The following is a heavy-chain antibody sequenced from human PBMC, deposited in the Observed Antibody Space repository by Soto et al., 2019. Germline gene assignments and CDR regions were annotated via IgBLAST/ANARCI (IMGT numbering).Heavy chain of an antibody. Sequence: SETLSLTCTVSGYSISSGYYWGWIRQPPGKGLEWIGSIYHSGSTYYNPSLKSRVTISVDTSKNQFSLKLSSVTAADTAVYYCARGRYGSGSYYLYYFDYWGQGTLVTVSS. CDR3: ARGRYGSGSYYLYYFDY. CDR2: IYHSGST. J-gene: IGHJ4*02. D-gene: IGHD3-10*01. V-gene: IGHV4-38-2*02. CDR1: GYSISSGYY.